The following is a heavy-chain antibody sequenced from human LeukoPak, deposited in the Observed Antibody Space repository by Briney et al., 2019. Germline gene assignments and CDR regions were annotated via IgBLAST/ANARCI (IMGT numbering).Heavy chain of an antibody. Sequence: KTGGSLRLSCAASGFTFSSYWMSWVRQAPGKGLEWVSSISSSTTYIYYADSVKGRFTISRDNAKNLLYLQMNSLRAEDTAIYYCARENNMRYYDSSGYSSDYWGQGTLVTVSS. CDR2: ISSSTTYI. V-gene: IGHV3-21*01. CDR3: ARENNMRYYDSSGYSSDY. D-gene: IGHD3-22*01. J-gene: IGHJ4*02. CDR1: GFTFSSYW.